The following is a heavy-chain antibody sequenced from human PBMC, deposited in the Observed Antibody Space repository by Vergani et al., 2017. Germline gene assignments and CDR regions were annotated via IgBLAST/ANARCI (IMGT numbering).Heavy chain of an antibody. V-gene: IGHV1-69*01. CDR2: IIPIFDTA. Sequence: QVHLVQSGAEVKKPGSSVKVSCKASGVTLSSYAITWVRQAPGQGLEWMGGIIPIFDTANYAQKFQGRVTITTDESTSTAYMELSSLRSDDTAMYYCARAAYPSPAPIKPGLSGCSCYSPWGQGTLVTVSS. CDR3: ARAAYPSPAPIKPGLSGCSCYSP. D-gene: IGHD2-15*01. CDR1: GVTLSSYA. J-gene: IGHJ5*02.